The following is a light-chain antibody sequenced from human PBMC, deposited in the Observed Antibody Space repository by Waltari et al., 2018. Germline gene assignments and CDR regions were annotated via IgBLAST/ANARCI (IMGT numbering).Light chain of an antibody. CDR2: DAS. CDR3: QHRGHWPPDAT. J-gene: IGKJ3*01. CDR1: QSVDIY. V-gene: IGKV3-11*01. Sequence: IVLTQSPATLSLSPGERATLSRRASQSVDIYLAWYQQKPGQAPRLLIYDASTRATGIPARFSGSGSGTDFTLTISSLEPEDFAVYYCQHRGHWPPDATFGPGTKVDIK.